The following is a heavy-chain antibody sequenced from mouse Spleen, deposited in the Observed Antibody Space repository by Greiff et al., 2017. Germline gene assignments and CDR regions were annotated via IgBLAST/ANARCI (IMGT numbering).Heavy chain of an antibody. Sequence: EVQLQQSGPELVKPGASVKISCKASGYSFTGYYMNWVKQSPEKSLEWIGEINPSTGGTTYNQKFKAKATLTVDKSSSTAYMQLKSLTSEDSAVYYCAREFITTVVANFDYWGQGTTLTVSS. V-gene: IGHV1-42*01. CDR1: GYSFTGYY. CDR3: AREFITTVVANFDY. D-gene: IGHD1-1*01. J-gene: IGHJ2*01. CDR2: INPSTGGT.